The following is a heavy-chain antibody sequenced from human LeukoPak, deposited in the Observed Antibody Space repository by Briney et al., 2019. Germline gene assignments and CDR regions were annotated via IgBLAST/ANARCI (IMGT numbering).Heavy chain of an antibody. J-gene: IGHJ3*01. CDR2: SNPNRGGT. Sequence: ASVKVSCKASGYIFTCYYMHWVRQAPGQGLEWMGWSNPNRGGTNYAQKFQGRVTMTRDTSINTAYMELNGLTSDDTALYYCARDVDHDDSTGKGLVDFWGQGTMVTVSS. V-gene: IGHV1-2*02. CDR1: GYIFTCYY. D-gene: IGHD4-11*01. CDR3: ARDVDHDDSTGKGLVDF.